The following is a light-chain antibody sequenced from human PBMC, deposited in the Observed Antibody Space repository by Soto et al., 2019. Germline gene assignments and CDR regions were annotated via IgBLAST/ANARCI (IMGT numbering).Light chain of an antibody. CDR3: QQSYSSPLT. V-gene: IGKV4-1*01. CDR2: WAS. J-gene: IGKJ4*01. CDR1: QTVLYSSNNKNY. Sequence: DIVMTQSPDSLAMSLGERATINCKSSQTVLYSSNNKNYLAWYQQKPGQPPKLLIYWASTRESGVPDRFSGSGSGTDFTLTISSLQPEDFATYYCQQSYSSPLTFGGGTKVEIK.